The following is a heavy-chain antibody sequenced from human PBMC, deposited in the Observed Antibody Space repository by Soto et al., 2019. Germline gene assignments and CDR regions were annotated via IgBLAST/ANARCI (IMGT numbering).Heavy chain of an antibody. J-gene: IGHJ6*02. V-gene: IGHV3-15*07. D-gene: IGHD2-2*01. CDR1: GFTFSNAW. CDR3: TTVIVASTSPFDYYYGMDV. Sequence: GSLRLSCAASGFTFSNAWMNWVRHAPGKGLEWVGRIKSKTDGGTTDYAAPVEGRFTISRDDSKNTLYLEMNSLKTEDTAVYYCTTVIVASTSPFDYYYGMDVWGQGTTVTVSS. CDR2: IKSKTDGGTT.